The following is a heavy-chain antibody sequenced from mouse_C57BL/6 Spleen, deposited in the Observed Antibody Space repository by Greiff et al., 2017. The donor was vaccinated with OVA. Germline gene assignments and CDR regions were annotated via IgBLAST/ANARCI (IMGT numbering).Heavy chain of an antibody. D-gene: IGHD2-5*01. Sequence: EVQLMESGGGLVKPGGSLKLSCAASGFTFSSYAMSWVRQTPEKRLEWVATISDGGSYTYYPDNVKGRFTISRDNAKNNLYLQMSHLKSEDTAMYYCARVSYYSNYFDYWGQGTTLTVSS. CDR3: ARVSYYSNYFDY. J-gene: IGHJ2*01. CDR1: GFTFSSYA. V-gene: IGHV5-4*01. CDR2: ISDGGSYT.